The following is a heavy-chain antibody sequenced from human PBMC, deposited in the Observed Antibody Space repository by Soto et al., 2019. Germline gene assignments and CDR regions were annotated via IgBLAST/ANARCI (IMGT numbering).Heavy chain of an antibody. CDR2: IIPVFGTA. Sequence: QVQLVQSGAEVKKPGSSVKVSCKASGGTFSSYAISWVRQAPGQGLEWMGGIIPVFGTANYAQKFQGRVTITADESTSTAYMELSSLRSEDTAVYYCAREEHDYGGNSPFDYWGQGTLVTVSS. CDR3: AREEHDYGGNSPFDY. D-gene: IGHD4-17*01. CDR1: GGTFSSYA. V-gene: IGHV1-69*01. J-gene: IGHJ4*02.